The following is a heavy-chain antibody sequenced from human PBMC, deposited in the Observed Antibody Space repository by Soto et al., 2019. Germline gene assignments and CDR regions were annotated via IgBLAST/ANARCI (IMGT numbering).Heavy chain of an antibody. D-gene: IGHD3-10*01. Sequence: QLQLQESGPGLVKPSETLSLTCTVSGGSISSSSYYWGWIRQPPGKGLEWIGSIYYSGSTYYNPSLKIRVSMSEDTSKNQFALKLSSVTAADTAVYYCASYYGSGRTVSNGMDVWGQGTTVTVSS. CDR3: ASYYGSGRTVSNGMDV. V-gene: IGHV4-39*01. CDR1: GGSISSSSYY. J-gene: IGHJ6*02. CDR2: IYYSGST.